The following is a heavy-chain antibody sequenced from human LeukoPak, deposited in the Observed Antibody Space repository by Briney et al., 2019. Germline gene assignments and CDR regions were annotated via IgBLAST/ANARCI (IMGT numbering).Heavy chain of an antibody. J-gene: IGHJ4*02. D-gene: IGHD6-19*01. CDR1: GCSFTSYS. Sequence: ASLKVSCKASGCSFTSYSISCVRQAPGQGLEWMGWISTYNGDTNSVQNLQGRLTLTTDTSTSTAYMELRSLTSDDTALYYCARDIALAEYFDYWGQGTLVTVSS. CDR3: ARDIALAEYFDY. V-gene: IGHV1-18*01. CDR2: ISTYNGDT.